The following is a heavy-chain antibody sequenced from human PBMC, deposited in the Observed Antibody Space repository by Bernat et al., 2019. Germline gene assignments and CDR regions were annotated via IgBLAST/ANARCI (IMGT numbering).Heavy chain of an antibody. Sequence: EVQLSESGGGLVQPGGSLRLSCAASGFTFGSYVLSWVRQAPGKGLEWVSTISESGRNTYYADSIKGRFTISRDNSKNTLYLQMNNLRAEDTAVYYCAGDYDFWSGPFDYWGQGTLVTVSS. CDR2: ISESGRNT. CDR3: AGDYDFWSGPFDY. J-gene: IGHJ4*02. D-gene: IGHD3-3*01. CDR1: GFTFGSYV. V-gene: IGHV3-23*01.